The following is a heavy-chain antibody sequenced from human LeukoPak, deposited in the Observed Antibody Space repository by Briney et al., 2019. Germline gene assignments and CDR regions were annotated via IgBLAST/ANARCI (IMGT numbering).Heavy chain of an antibody. CDR3: HRDGY. D-gene: IGHD4-17*01. CDR1: GLTVSIRY. V-gene: IGHV3-53*01. J-gene: IGHJ4*02. CDR2: IYGGQST. Sequence: PGGSLRLSCAASGLTVSIRYMSWVRQAPGKGLEWVSVIYGGQSTYYADSVKGRFTIATDNSKNTLDLQMNSLRVEDTAVYYCHRDGYWGQGTLVTVSS.